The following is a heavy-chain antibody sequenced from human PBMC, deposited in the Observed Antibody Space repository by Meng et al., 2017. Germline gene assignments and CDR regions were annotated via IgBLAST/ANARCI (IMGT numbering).Heavy chain of an antibody. J-gene: IGHJ4*02. CDR3: ARDRDRVVGAMIFGY. CDR1: CFTFSSYA. CDR2: IYSGGST. Sequence: ESGGGLFRAGGFLRLSLASSCFTFSSYAISWVHQAPGKGLGLVSVIYSGGSTYYADYVKGRFTISRDNSKNTLYLQMNSLRAEDTAVYYCARDRDRVVGAMIFGYWGQGTLVTVSS. D-gene: IGHD1-26*01. V-gene: IGHV3-66*02.